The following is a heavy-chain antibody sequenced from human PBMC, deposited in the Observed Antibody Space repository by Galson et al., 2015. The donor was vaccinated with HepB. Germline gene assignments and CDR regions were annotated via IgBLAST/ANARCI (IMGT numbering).Heavy chain of an antibody. V-gene: IGHV1-18*01. D-gene: IGHD3-3*01. CDR3: ARGGDDFWSGYSFDY. CDR2: ISAYNGNT. J-gene: IGHJ4*02. Sequence: SVKVSCKASGYTFTSYGISWVRQAPGQGLEWMGWISAYNGNTNYAQKLQGRVTMTTDTSTSTAYMELRSLRSDDTAVYYCARGGDDFWSGYSFDYWGQGTLVTVSS. CDR1: GYTFTSYG.